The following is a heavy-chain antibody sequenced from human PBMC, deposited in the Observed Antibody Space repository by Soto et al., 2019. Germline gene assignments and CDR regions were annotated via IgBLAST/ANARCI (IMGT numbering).Heavy chain of an antibody. CDR1: GFTFSSYW. D-gene: IGHD5-12*01. V-gene: IGHV3-7*01. Sequence: GGSLRLSCAASGFTFSSYWMSWVRQAPGKGLEWVANIKQDGSEKYYVDSVKGRFTISRDNAKNSLYLQMNSLRAEDTAVYYCARDPIVATTVFDYWGQGTLVTVSS. CDR2: IKQDGSEK. CDR3: ARDPIVATTVFDY. J-gene: IGHJ4*02.